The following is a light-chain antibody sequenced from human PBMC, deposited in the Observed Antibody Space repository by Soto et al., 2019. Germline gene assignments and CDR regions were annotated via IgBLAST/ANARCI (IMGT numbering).Light chain of an antibody. J-gene: IGKJ5*01. Sequence: EIVLTRSPCTVALSPLEIAIVFCRSSQSVSNNYLAWYQQKPGQAPRLLIYGASNTATGIPDRFSGSGSGTDFTLTISRLEPEDFAVYYCQQYGGSPITFGLGTRLEIK. CDR3: QQYGGSPIT. CDR2: GAS. V-gene: IGKV3-20*01. CDR1: QSVSNNY.